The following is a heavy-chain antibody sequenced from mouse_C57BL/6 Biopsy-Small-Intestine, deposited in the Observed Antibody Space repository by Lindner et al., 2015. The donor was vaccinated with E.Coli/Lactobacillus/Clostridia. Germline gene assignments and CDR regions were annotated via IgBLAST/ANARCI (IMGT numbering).Heavy chain of an antibody. V-gene: IGHV1-81*01. CDR1: GYTFTSYG. J-gene: IGHJ4*01. Sequence: SVKVSCKASGYTFTSYGISWVRQAPGQGLEWMGWISVYNGNTNYAQKLQGRVTMTTDTSTSTAYMELRSLRSDDTAVYYCARRVTGTTEGTYDYWGQGTLVTVSS. CDR2: ISVYNGNT. D-gene: IGHD1-1*01. CDR3: ARRVTGTTEGTYDY.